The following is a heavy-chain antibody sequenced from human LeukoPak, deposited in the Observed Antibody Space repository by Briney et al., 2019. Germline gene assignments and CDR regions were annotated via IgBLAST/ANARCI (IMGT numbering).Heavy chain of an antibody. J-gene: IGHJ4*02. V-gene: IGHV4-39*01. Sequence: SETLSLTCTVSGGSISSSSYYWGWIRQPPGKGLEWIGSLYYNGSTYYSPSLKSRVTISVDTSKEQFSLKLSSVTAADTAVYYCARRGRLWWQLGFYWGQGTLVTVSS. CDR1: GGSISSSSYY. CDR3: ARRGRLWWQLGFY. D-gene: IGHD4-23*01. CDR2: LYYNGST.